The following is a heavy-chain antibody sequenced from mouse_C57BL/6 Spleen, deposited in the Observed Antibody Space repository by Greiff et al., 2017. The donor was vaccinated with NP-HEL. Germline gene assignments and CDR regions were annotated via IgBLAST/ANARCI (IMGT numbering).Heavy chain of an antibody. CDR2: ISYDGSN. J-gene: IGHJ4*01. V-gene: IGHV3-6*01. D-gene: IGHD1-1*01. CDR1: GYSITSGYY. CDR3: AGYGSSYDYAMDY. Sequence: EVQLQESGPGLVKPSQSLSLTCSVTGYSITSGYYWNWIRQFPGNKLEWMGYISYDGSNNYNPSLKNRISITRDTSKNQFFLKLNSVTTEDTATYYCAGYGSSYDYAMDYWGQGTSVTVSS.